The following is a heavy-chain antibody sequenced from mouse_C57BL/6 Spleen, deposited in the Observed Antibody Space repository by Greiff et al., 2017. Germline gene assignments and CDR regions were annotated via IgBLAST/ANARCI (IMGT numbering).Heavy chain of an antibody. D-gene: IGHD2-5*01. Sequence: QVQLQQSGAELVRPGASVTLSCKASGYTFTDYEMHWVKQTPVHGLEWIGAIDPDTGGTAYNQKFKGKAILTADKSSSTAYMELRSLTSEDSAVYYCTRDDSNYGPWYFDVWGTGTTVTVSS. J-gene: IGHJ1*03. CDR3: TRDDSNYGPWYFDV. CDR2: IDPDTGGT. V-gene: IGHV1-15*01. CDR1: GYTFTDYE.